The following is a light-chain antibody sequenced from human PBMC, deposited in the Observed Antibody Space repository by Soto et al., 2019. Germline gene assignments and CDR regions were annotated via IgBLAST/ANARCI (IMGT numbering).Light chain of an antibody. Sequence: EIVMTQSPATLSVSPGERATLSCRASESVSRNLAWYQQKPGQAPRLLFYGASTRATDIPARFSGTGSGTEFTLTISSLQSEDFAVYYCQQRINWPPLTFGGGTKVEI. J-gene: IGKJ4*01. CDR3: QQRINWPPLT. V-gene: IGKV3-15*01. CDR1: ESVSRN. CDR2: GAS.